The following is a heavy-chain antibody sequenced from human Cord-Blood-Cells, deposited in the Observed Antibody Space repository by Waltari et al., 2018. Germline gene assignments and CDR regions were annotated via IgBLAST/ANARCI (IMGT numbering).Heavy chain of an antibody. Sequence: QVQLVQSGAEVKKPGSSVKVSCKDSGGTFSSYAISWVRQAPGQGLEWMGGISPFFGTANYAQKFQGRVTITADESTSTAYMGLSSLRSEDTAVYYCATGGGNYDFDYWGQGTLVTVSS. CDR1: GGTFSSYA. D-gene: IGHD1-7*01. V-gene: IGHV1-69*01. CDR2: ISPFFGTA. J-gene: IGHJ4*02. CDR3: ATGGGNYDFDY.